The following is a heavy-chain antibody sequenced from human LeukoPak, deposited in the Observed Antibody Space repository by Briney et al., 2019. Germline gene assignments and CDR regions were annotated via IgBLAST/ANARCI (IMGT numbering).Heavy chain of an antibody. J-gene: IGHJ6*04. CDR2: ISSSSSYI. D-gene: IGHD6-13*01. V-gene: IGHV3-21*01. CDR1: GFTFSSYS. CDR3: ARDRDSSSWYHV. Sequence: GGSLRLSCAASGFTFSSYSMNWVRQAPGKGLESVSSISSSSSYIYYADSVKGRFTISRDNAKNSLYLQMNSLRAEDTAVYYCARDRDSSSWYHVWGKGTTVTVSS.